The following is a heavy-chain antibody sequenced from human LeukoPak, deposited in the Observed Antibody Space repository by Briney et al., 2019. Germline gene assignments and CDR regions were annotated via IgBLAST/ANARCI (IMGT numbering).Heavy chain of an antibody. J-gene: IGHJ3*02. CDR1: DDSFSSHY. Sequence: SETLFLTCAVSDDSFSSHYWTWIRQPPGKGLEWIGYISYIGSTNYNPSLKSRVTISIDTSKNQISLKLSSVTAADTAVYYCARDLVTVTKGLDIWGQGTMVSVSS. V-gene: IGHV4-59*11. CDR3: ARDLVTVTKGLDI. CDR2: ISYIGST. D-gene: IGHD4-17*01.